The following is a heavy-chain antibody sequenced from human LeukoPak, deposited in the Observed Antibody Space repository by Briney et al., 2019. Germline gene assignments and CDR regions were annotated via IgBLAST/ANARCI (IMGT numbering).Heavy chain of an antibody. J-gene: IGHJ4*02. V-gene: IGHV1-18*04. D-gene: IGHD3-9*01. CDR2: ISAYNGNT. CDR1: GYTFTSYY. Sequence: GASVKVSCKASGYTFTSYYMHWVRQAPGQGLEWMGWISAYNGNTNYAQKLQGRVTMTTDTSTSTAYMELRSLRSDDTAVYYCASGRGRYFDWLPHCFDYWGQGTLVTVSS. CDR3: ASGRGRYFDWLPHCFDY.